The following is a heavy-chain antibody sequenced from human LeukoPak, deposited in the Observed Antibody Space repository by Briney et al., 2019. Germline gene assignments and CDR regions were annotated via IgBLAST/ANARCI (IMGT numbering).Heavy chain of an antibody. V-gene: IGHV3-48*02. J-gene: IGHJ4*02. CDR2: ISSRSSTI. CDR3: ARGEDY. CDR1: GFTFHFYS. Sequence: GGSLGLSCAASGFTFHFYSMTWVRQAPGKGLEWVSYISSRSSTIYYTDSVKGRFTVSRDNAKNSLNLQMNSLRDEDTAVYYCARGEDYWGQGTLVTVSS.